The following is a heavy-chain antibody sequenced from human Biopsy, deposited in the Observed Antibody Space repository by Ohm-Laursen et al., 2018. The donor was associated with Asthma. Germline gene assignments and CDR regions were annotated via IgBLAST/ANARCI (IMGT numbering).Heavy chain of an antibody. CDR2: ISVYNGNT. CDR3: ARAVDYSHYYGIDV. D-gene: IGHD3-10*01. J-gene: IGHJ6*02. Sequence: SSVTVSCKPSGYTFNSAGITWVRQAPGQGLEWMGWISVYNGNTKVAQKLQDRVTMITDTSTSTAYMELRSLRSDDTAVYFCARAVDYSHYYGIDVWGQGTTVTVS. V-gene: IGHV1-18*01. CDR1: GYTFNSAG.